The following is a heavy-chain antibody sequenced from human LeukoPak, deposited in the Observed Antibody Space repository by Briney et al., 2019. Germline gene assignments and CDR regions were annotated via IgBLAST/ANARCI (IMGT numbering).Heavy chain of an antibody. D-gene: IGHD2-2*01. J-gene: IGHJ2*01. CDR3: AARGGVPAAAGNWYFDL. Sequence: SVKVSCKASGFTFTSSAVQWVRQARGQRLEWIGWIVVGSGNTNYAQKFQERVTITRDMSTSTAYMELSSLRSEDTAAYYCAARGGVPAAAGNWYFDLWGRGTLVTVSS. V-gene: IGHV1-58*01. CDR1: GFTFTSSA. CDR2: IVVGSGNT.